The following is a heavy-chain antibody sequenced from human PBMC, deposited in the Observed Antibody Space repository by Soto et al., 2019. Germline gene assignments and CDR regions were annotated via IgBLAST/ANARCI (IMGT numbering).Heavy chain of an antibody. V-gene: IGHV4-61*01. CDR1: GGSVSSGSYY. J-gene: IGHJ4*02. D-gene: IGHD6-6*01. Sequence: SETLSLTCTVSGGSVSSGSYYWSWIRQPPGKGLEWIGYIYYSGSTNYNPSLKSRVTISVDTSKNQFSLKLSSVTAADTAVYYCARDSVGIAASLFDYWGQGTLVTVSS. CDR2: IYYSGST. CDR3: ARDSVGIAASLFDY.